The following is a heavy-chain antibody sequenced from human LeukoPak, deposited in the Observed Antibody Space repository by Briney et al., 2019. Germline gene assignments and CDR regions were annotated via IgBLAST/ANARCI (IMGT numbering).Heavy chain of an antibody. V-gene: IGHV3-30*02. CDR2: IRYDGSNK. Sequence: GGSLRLSCAASGFTFSSYGMHWVRQAPGKGLEWVAFIRYDGSNKYYADSVKGRFTISRDNSKNTLYLQMNSLRAEDTAVYYCAKVLLWFGGPFDYWGQGTLVTVSS. J-gene: IGHJ4*02. CDR1: GFTFSSYG. D-gene: IGHD3-10*01. CDR3: AKVLLWFGGPFDY.